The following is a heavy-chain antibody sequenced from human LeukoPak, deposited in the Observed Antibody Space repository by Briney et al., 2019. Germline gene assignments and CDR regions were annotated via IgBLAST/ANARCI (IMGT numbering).Heavy chain of an antibody. V-gene: IGHV3-30-3*01. D-gene: IGHD3-22*01. CDR2: ISYDGSNK. CDR1: GFTFSSYA. CDR3: AKDHYYDSSGPGGY. Sequence: GSLRLSCAASGFTFSSYAVHWVRQAPGKGLEWVAVISYDGSNKYYADSVKGRFTISRDNSKNTLYLQMNSLRAEDTAVYYCAKDHYYDSSGPGGYWGQGTLVTVSS. J-gene: IGHJ4*02.